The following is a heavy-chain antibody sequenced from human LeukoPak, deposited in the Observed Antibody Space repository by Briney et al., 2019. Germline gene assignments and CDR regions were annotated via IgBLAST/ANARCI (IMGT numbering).Heavy chain of an antibody. Sequence: PSETLSLTCTVCGGSISSYYWSWIRQPPGKGLEGIGDIYYSGSTNYNPSLKSRVTISVDTSKNQFSLKLSSVTAADTAVYYCARHYYGTTVTTRWYFDLWGRGTLVTVSS. CDR3: ARHYYGTTVTTRWYFDL. D-gene: IGHD4-17*01. J-gene: IGHJ2*01. V-gene: IGHV4-59*08. CDR2: IYYSGST. CDR1: GGSISSYY.